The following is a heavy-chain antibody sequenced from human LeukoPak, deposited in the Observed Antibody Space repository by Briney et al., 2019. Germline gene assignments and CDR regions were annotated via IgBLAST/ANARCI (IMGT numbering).Heavy chain of an antibody. J-gene: IGHJ6*03. CDR2: ISAYNGNT. CDR3: ARSRDVLGTMDV. CDR1: GYTFTSYG. Sequence: ASVKVSCKASGYTFTSYGISWVRQAPGQGLEWMGWISAYNGNTNYAQKLQGRVTMTTDTSTSTAYMELSSLRSEDTAVYYCARSRDVLGTMDVWGKGTTVTISS. V-gene: IGHV1-18*01. D-gene: IGHD1-1*01.